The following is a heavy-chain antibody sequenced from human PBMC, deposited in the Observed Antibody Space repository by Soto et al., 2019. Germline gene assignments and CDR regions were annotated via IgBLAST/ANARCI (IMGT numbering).Heavy chain of an antibody. CDR2: ISGSGGST. D-gene: IGHD3-22*01. CDR1: GFTFSTYA. CDR3: ARIYDSSGNYPYGMDV. V-gene: IGHV3-23*01. Sequence: PGGSLRLPCAASGFTFSTYAMTWVRQAPGKGLEWVSTISGSGGSTYYADSVKGRFTISKDNSKNTLYLQMNSLRAEDTAVYYCARIYDSSGNYPYGMDVWSQGTTVTVS. J-gene: IGHJ6*02.